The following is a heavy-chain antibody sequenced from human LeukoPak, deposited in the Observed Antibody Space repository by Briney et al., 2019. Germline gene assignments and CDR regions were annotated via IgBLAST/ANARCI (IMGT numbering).Heavy chain of an antibody. CDR3: ARFGGATFAQAFFDY. CDR2: IYPDDSEV. CDR1: GYSFSSYW. J-gene: IGHJ4*02. D-gene: IGHD4-23*01. V-gene: IGHV5-51*01. Sequence: GESLKISCKGSGYSFSSYWIGWVRQMPGKGLEWVGIIYPDDSEVKYSPAFQGQVTISAVKSLSTSYLQWDSLKASDSAMYYCARFGGATFAQAFFDYWGQGTLVTVSS.